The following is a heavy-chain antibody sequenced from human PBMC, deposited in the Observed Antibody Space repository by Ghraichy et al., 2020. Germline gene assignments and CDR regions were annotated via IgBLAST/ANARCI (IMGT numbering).Heavy chain of an antibody. D-gene: IGHD3-10*01. CDR3: AKERGITMVRGISDY. CDR2: ISDSGGST. V-gene: IGHV3-23*01. CDR1: GFTFSSYD. J-gene: IGHJ4*02. Sequence: GGSLRLSCAASGFTFSSYDMSWVRQAPGKGLEWVSVISDSGGSTYYADSVKGRFTISRDNSKNTLYLQMNSLTAEDTAVYYCAKERGITMVRGISDYWGQGTLVTVSS.